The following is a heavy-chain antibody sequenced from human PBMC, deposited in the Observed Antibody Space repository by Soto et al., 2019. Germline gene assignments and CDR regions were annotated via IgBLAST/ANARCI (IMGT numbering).Heavy chain of an antibody. CDR3: ARDRAKDLATIQADY. J-gene: IGHJ4*02. D-gene: IGHD5-12*01. Sequence: QVQVVESGGGVVQPGRSLRLSCAASGFTFSSYNMHWVRQAPGKGLAWVAIIWYDGSNKFYADSVKGRFTVSRDNSKTTFYLQMNSLRAEDTAVYFCARDRAKDLATIQADYWGQGTLVTVSS. CDR1: GFTFSSYN. V-gene: IGHV3-33*01. CDR2: IWYDGSNK.